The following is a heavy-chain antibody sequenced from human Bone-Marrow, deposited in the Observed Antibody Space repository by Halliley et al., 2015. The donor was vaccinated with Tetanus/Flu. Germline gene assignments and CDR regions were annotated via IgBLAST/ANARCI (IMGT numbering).Heavy chain of an antibody. CDR2: IYNTGRT. CDR1: GVSMSSRTYP. J-gene: IGHJ2*01. D-gene: IGHD5-12*01. V-gene: IGHV4-39*01. CDR3: ARQAMYDYSGTIYWYFDL. Sequence: TLSLTCTVSGVSMSSRTYPWAWVRQPPRKGLEWIGTIYNTGRTYYNPSLKSRVTISVDTSNNRFSLHLNSVTAADTAVYYCARQAMYDYSGTIYWYFDLWGRGSLVAVSS.